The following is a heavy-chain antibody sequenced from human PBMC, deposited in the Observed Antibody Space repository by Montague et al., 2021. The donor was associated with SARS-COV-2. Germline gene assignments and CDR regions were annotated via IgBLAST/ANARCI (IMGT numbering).Heavy chain of an antibody. D-gene: IGHD3-10*01. CDR1: GGSISSRTYY. V-gene: IGHV4-39*01. J-gene: IGHJ2*01. CDR2: IFYDGST. CDR3: ARHGPNDYYHSRYFDL. Sequence: SETLSLTCTVSGGSISSRTYYWGWIRQPPGKGLEWIGSIFYDGSTCYNPSLKSRVTISVDTSKNQFSLNLSSVTAADTAVYYCARHGPNDYYHSRYFDLWGRGALVTVSS.